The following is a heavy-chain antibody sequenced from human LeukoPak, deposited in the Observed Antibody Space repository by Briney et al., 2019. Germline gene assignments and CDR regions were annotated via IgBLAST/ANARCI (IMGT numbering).Heavy chain of an antibody. V-gene: IGHV4-34*01. Sequence: PSETLSLTCAVYGGSFSGYYWSWIRQPPGKGLEWIGEINHSGSTNYNPSLKSRVTISVDTSKNQFSLQLNSVTPEDTAVYYCARYDWGLRRIFDYWGQGTLVTVSS. CDR2: INHSGST. D-gene: IGHD7-27*01. CDR1: GGSFSGYY. CDR3: ARYDWGLRRIFDY. J-gene: IGHJ4*02.